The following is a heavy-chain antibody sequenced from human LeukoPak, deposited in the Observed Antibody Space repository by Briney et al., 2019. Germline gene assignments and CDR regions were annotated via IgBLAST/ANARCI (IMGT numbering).Heavy chain of an antibody. CDR3: ANRPHYYDSSLGAFDI. D-gene: IGHD3-22*01. Sequence: SETLSLTCAVYGGSFSGYYWSWIRQPPGKGLEWIGEINHSGSTNYNPSLKSRVTISVDTSKNQFSLKLSSVTAADTAVYYCANRPHYYDSSLGAFDIWGQGTMVTVSS. CDR2: INHSGST. V-gene: IGHV4-34*01. J-gene: IGHJ3*02. CDR1: GGSFSGYY.